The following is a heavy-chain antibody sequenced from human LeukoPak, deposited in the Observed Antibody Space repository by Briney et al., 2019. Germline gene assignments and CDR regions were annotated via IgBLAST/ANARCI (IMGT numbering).Heavy chain of an antibody. D-gene: IGHD6-13*01. V-gene: IGHV1-18*01. J-gene: IGHJ3*02. Sequence: ASVKVSCKASGYNFTSYGISWVRQAPGQGLEWMGWISAYNGNTNYAQKLQGRVTMTTDTSTSTAYMELRSLRSDDTAVYYCARDLSRDDAFDIWGQGTMVTVSS. CDR1: GYNFTSYG. CDR3: ARDLSRDDAFDI. CDR2: ISAYNGNT.